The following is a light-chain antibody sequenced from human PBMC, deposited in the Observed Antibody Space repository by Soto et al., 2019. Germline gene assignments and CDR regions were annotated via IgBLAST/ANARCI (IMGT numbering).Light chain of an antibody. Sequence: QSALTQPASVSGSPGQSITISCTGTSSDVGIYKFVSWYQQHAGKAPKLMIYEVSNRPSGVSNRFSGSKSGNTASLTISGLQAEDEADYYCSSYRSSSTWVFGGATKLTVL. J-gene: IGLJ3*02. V-gene: IGLV2-14*01. CDR3: SSYRSSSTWV. CDR1: SSDVGIYKF. CDR2: EVS.